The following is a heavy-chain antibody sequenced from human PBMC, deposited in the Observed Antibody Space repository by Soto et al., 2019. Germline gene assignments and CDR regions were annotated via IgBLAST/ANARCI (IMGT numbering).Heavy chain of an antibody. CDR2: IIPIFGTA. D-gene: IGHD2-2*01. V-gene: IGHV1-69*13. Sequence: GASVKVSCKASGGTFSSYAISWVRQAPGQGLEWMGGIIPIFGTANYAQKFQGRVTITADESTSTAYMELSSLRSEDTAVYYCAREYCSSTSCYPGYYYYYGMDVWGQGTTVTVSS. J-gene: IGHJ6*02. CDR1: GGTFSSYA. CDR3: AREYCSSTSCYPGYYYYYGMDV.